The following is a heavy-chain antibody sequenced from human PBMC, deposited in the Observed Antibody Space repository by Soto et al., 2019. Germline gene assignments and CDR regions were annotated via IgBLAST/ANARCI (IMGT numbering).Heavy chain of an antibody. D-gene: IGHD5-18*01. CDR3: ARGYSYDYYAMDV. Sequence: PGGSLRLSCAASGFTVSSNYMSWVRQAPGKGPEWVSVIYSGGRTYYADSVTGRFTISRDNSKNTLYLQMKSLRAEDTAVYYCARGYSYDYYAMDVWGQGTTVTVSS. J-gene: IGHJ6*02. CDR2: IYSGGRT. CDR1: GFTVSSNY. V-gene: IGHV3-53*01.